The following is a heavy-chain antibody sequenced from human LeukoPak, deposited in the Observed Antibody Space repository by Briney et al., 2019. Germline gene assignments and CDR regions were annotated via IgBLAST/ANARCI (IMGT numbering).Heavy chain of an antibody. CDR1: GFTFSSYG. Sequence: PGRSLRLSCAASGFTFSSYGMHWVRQAPGKGLEWVAVIWYGGSNKYYADSVKGRFTISRDNSKNTLYLQMNSLRAEDTAVYYCAKDPYSSSGAFDIWGQGTMVTVSS. V-gene: IGHV3-30*18. CDR3: AKDPYSSSGAFDI. D-gene: IGHD6-6*01. J-gene: IGHJ3*02. CDR2: IWYGGSNK.